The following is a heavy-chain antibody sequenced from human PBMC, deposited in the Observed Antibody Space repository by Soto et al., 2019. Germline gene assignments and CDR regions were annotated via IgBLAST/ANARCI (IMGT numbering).Heavy chain of an antibody. D-gene: IGHD4-17*01. CDR1: GGTFSSYT. CDR3: ASYATVTPRATKSYYYGMDV. J-gene: IGHJ6*02. V-gene: IGHV1-69*02. CDR2: IIPILGIA. Sequence: QVQLVQSGAEVKKPGSSVKVSCKASGGTFSSYTISWVRQAPGQGLEWMGRIIPILGIANYAQKFQGRVTITADKSTSTAYMELSSLRSEDTAVYYCASYATVTPRATKSYYYGMDVWGQGTTVTVSS.